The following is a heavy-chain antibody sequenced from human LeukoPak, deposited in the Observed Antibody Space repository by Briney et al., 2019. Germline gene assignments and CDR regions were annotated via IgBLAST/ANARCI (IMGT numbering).Heavy chain of an antibody. J-gene: IGHJ4*02. CDR3: ARDALRRDGYIGDR. D-gene: IGHD5-24*01. V-gene: IGHV3-7*01. Sequence: GGSLRLSCAASGFTFSSYWMSWVRQAPGKGLEGVANIKQDGSEKYYVDSVKGRFTISRDNAKNSLYLQMNSLRAEDTAVYYCARDALRRDGYIGDRWGQGTLVTVSS. CDR1: GFTFSSYW. CDR2: IKQDGSEK.